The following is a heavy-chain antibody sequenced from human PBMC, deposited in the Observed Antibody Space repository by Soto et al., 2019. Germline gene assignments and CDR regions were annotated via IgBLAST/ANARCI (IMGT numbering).Heavy chain of an antibody. D-gene: IGHD1-20*01. CDR3: ATNNTPGGMDV. V-gene: IGHV3-23*03. CDR2: LSSGGRT. J-gene: IGHJ6*02. CDR1: GFTFSSYA. Sequence: GSLRLSCAASGFTFSSYAMSWVRLAPGKGLEWVSVLSSGGRTYYPDSVEGRFTISGDNSKNTVYLQMHSLRAEDTAVYYCATNNTPGGMDVWGQGTTVTVSS.